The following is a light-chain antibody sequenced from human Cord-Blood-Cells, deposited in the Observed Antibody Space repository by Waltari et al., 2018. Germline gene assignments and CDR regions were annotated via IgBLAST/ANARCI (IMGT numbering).Light chain of an antibody. CDR1: SSDVGGYNY. J-gene: IGLJ3*02. CDR3: SSYTSSST. Sequence: QSALTQPASVSGSPGQSITISCTGTSSDVGGYNYVPWYQQHPGKAPKLMIHDVSKRPSGVSNRFSGSKSGNTASLTISGLQAEDEADYYCSSYTSSSTFGGGTKLTVL. CDR2: DVS. V-gene: IGLV2-14*01.